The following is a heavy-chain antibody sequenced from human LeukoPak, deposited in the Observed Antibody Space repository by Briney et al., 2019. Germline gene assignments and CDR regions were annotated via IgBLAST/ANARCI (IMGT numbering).Heavy chain of an antibody. CDR3: ARVCADHRSGSYYNDPNWFDP. CDR2: IIPIFGTA. V-gene: IGHV1-69*13. J-gene: IGHJ5*02. CDR1: GGTFSSYA. Sequence: ASVKVSCKASGGTFSSYAISWVRQAPGQGLEWMGGIIPIFGTANYAQKFQGRVTITADESTSTAYMELSSLRSEDTAVYYCARVCADHRSGSYYNDPNWFDPWGQGTLVTVSS. D-gene: IGHD3-10*01.